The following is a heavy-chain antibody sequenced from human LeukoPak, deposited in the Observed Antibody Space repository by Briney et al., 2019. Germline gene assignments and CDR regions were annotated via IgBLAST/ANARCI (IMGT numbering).Heavy chain of an antibody. D-gene: IGHD4-17*01. Sequence: GGSLRLSCAASGFTFSSYSMNWVRQAPGKGLEWLSSISSSSSYIYYADSVKGRFTISRDNAKNSLYLQMNSLRAEDTAVYYCARDFSDYGDYVGDYWGQGTLVTVSS. CDR1: GFTFSSYS. CDR3: ARDFSDYGDYVGDY. CDR2: ISSSSSYI. V-gene: IGHV3-21*01. J-gene: IGHJ4*02.